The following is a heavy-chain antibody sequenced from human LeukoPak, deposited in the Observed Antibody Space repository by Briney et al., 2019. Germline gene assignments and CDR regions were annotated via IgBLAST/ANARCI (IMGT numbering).Heavy chain of an antibody. J-gene: IGHJ5*02. D-gene: IGHD4-17*01. V-gene: IGHV1-46*01. CDR1: GYTFTSYY. CDR3: AREGRFTLNTVTVWFDP. CDR2: INPSGGST. Sequence: ASVKVSCKASGYTFTSYYMHWVRQAPGQGLEWMGIINPSGGSTSYAQKFQGRVTMTRNTSISTAYMELSSLRAEDTAVYYCAREGRFTLNTVTVWFDPWGQGTLVTVSS.